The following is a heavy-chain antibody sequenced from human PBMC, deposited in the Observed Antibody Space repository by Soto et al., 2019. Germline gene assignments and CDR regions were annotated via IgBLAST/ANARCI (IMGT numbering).Heavy chain of an antibody. Sequence: GESLKISCKGSGYSFTSYWIGWVRQAPGQGLEWMGWISAYNGNTNYAQKLQGRVTMTTDTSTSTAYMELRSLRSDDTAAYYCARDPDMADLDYWGQGTPVTVSS. D-gene: IGHD2-15*01. CDR1: GYSFTSYW. J-gene: IGHJ4*02. CDR3: ARDPDMADLDY. V-gene: IGHV1-18*04. CDR2: ISAYNGNT.